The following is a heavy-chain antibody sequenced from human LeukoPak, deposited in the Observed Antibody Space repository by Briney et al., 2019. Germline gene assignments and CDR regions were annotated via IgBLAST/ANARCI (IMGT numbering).Heavy chain of an antibody. D-gene: IGHD4/OR15-4a*01. CDR1: GFTFSSYS. J-gene: IGHJ4*02. Sequence: GGSLRLSCTASGFTFSSYSMNWVRQAPGKGLEWVSAISGSGGSTYYADSVKGRFTISRDNSKNTLYLQMNSLRAEDTAVYYCARRAGAYSHPYDYWGQGTLVTVSS. CDR3: ARRAGAYSHPYDY. CDR2: ISGSGGST. V-gene: IGHV3-23*01.